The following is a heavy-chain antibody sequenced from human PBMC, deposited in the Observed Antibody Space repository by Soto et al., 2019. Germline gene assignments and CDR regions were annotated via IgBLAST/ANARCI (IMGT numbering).Heavy chain of an antibody. J-gene: IGHJ4*02. V-gene: IGHV4-39*01. CDR3: ARRRQQLPDFFFDH. CDR2: IFSTGST. Sequence: QLQLQESGPGLVKPSGTLSVSCTGSGGSLTSPSLSWAWIRQPPGQGLEWIGSIFSTGSTYYNASRKSRLKTSVNTSNNQLSLNLASATAADTAVYYWARRRQQLPDFFFDHWRQGVLVTVSS. CDR1: GGSLTSPSLS. D-gene: IGHD6-13*01.